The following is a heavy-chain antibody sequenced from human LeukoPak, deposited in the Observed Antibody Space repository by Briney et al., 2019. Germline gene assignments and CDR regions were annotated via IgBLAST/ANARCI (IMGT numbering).Heavy chain of an antibody. CDR3: AKDIEHYYDSSGYAPTFDI. CDR1: GFTFDDYA. V-gene: IGHV3-43D*04. CDR2: ISWDGGST. J-gene: IGHJ3*02. Sequence: PGGSLRLSCAASGFTFDDYAMHWVRQAPGKGLEWVSLISWDGGSTYYADSVKGRFTISRDNSKNSLYLQMNSLRAEDTALYYCAKDIEHYYDSSGYAPTFDIWGQGTMVTVSS. D-gene: IGHD3-22*01.